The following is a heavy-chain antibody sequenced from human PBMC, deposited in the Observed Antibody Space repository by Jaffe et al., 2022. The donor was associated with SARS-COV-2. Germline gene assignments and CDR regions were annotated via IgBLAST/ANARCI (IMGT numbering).Heavy chain of an antibody. V-gene: IGHV3-30*18. CDR1: GFTFSSYG. J-gene: IGHJ6*02. CDR3: AKTVAADKGMDV. Sequence: QVQLVESGGGVVQPGRSLRLSCAASGFTFSSYGMHWVRQAPGKGLEWVAVISYDGSNKYYADSVKGRFTISRDNSKNTLYLQMNSLRAEDTAVYYCAKTVAADKGMDVWGQGTTVTVSS. CDR2: ISYDGSNK. D-gene: IGHD6-13*01.